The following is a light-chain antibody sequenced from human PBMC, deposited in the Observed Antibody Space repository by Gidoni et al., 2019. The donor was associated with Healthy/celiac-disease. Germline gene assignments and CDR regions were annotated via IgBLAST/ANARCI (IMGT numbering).Light chain of an antibody. CDR2: YNN. CDR3: GTWDSSLSANWV. CDR1: SSNIGNNY. J-gene: IGLJ3*02. Sequence: QSVLTTPPSVSAAPGQKVTIPCSGSSSNIGNNYVSWYPLLPGTAPKLLIYYNNKRPSGIPDRFSGSKSGTSATLGITGLQTGDEADYYCGTWDSSLSANWVFGGGTKLTVL. V-gene: IGLV1-51*01.